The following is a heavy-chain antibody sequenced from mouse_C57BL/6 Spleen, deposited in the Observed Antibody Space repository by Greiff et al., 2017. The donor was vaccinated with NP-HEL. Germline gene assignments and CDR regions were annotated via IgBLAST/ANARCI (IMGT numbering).Heavy chain of an antibody. V-gene: IGHV1-78*01. CDR2: IYPRDGST. CDR1: GYTFTDHT. CDR3: ARTDGYYYYAMDY. D-gene: IGHD2-3*01. J-gene: IGHJ4*01. Sequence: VQLQESDAELVKPGASVKISCKVSGYTFTDHTIHWMKQRPEQGLEWIGYIYPRDGSTKYNEKFKGKATLTADKSSSTAYMQLNSLTSEDSAVYFCARTDGYYYYAMDYWGQGTSVTVSS.